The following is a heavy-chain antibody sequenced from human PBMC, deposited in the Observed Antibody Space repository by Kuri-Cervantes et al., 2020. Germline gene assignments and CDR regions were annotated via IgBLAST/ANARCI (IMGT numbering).Heavy chain of an antibody. CDR1: GGSVSSGSYY. CDR3: ARVWPYSSGWYVGWYFDL. V-gene: IGHV4-61*01. Sequence: SETLSLTCTVSGGSVSSGSYYWSWIRQPPGKGLEWIGYIYYSGSTNYNPSLKSRVTISVDTSKNQFSLKLSSVTAADTAVYYRARVWPYSSGWYVGWYFDLWGRGTLVTVSS. D-gene: IGHD6-19*01. CDR2: IYYSGST. J-gene: IGHJ2*01.